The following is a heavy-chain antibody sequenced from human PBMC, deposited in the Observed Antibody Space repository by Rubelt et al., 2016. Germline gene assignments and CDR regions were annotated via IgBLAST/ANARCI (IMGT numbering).Heavy chain of an antibody. J-gene: IGHJ4*02. V-gene: IGHV4-34*01. Sequence: QVQLQQWGAGLLKPSETLSLTCAVYGGSFSDYYWIWVRQSPGKGLEWIGDINHSGSTNYNPSLKSRVTTSVDTSKNQLSLKLHSVTAADTAVYYCARGRAGSSSSWGQGTLVTVSS. CDR3: ARGRAGSSSS. CDR1: GGSFSDYY. CDR2: INHSGST. D-gene: IGHD6-6*01.